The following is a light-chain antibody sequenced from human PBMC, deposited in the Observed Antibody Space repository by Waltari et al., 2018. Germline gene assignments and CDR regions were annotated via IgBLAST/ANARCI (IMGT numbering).Light chain of an antibody. Sequence: QSVLTQPPSVSGTPGPRAIIPCSWSDSNIDTSSVNWYRQLRGAAPRLLIHSTTQRPSGVPDRLSGSRSGTSASLAISGLQPDDEATYYCATWDDGLNGVIFGGGTKLTVL. J-gene: IGLJ2*01. CDR2: STT. CDR1: DSNIDTSS. V-gene: IGLV1-44*01. CDR3: ATWDDGLNGVI.